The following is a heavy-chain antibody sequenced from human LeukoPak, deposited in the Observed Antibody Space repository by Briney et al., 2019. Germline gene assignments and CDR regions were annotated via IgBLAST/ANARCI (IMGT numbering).Heavy chain of an antibody. D-gene: IGHD3-10*01. J-gene: IGHJ4*02. Sequence: GSLRLSCAVSGFRVSDYYMSWVRQAPGKGLEWIGSIYYGGSTSYNPSLKSRVTILIDMSKNEYSLRLSSVTAADTAVYYCARDLTFRTLYGSGSYFDEWGRGTLVTVSS. CDR3: ARDLTFRTLYGSGSYFDE. V-gene: IGHV4-39*07. CDR1: GFRVSDYY. CDR2: IYYGGST.